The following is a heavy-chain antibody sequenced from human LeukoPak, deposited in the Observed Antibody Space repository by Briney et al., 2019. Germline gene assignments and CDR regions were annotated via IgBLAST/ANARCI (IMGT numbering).Heavy chain of an antibody. D-gene: IGHD3-16*02. CDR3: TTVPSYYDYVWGSYRPRYYFDY. CDR2: IKSKTDGGTT. Sequence: GGSLRLSCAASGFTFSNAWMSWVRQAPGKGLEWVGRIKSKTDGGTTDYAAPVKGRFTISRDDSKNTLYLQMNSLKTEDTAVYYCTTVPSYYDYVWGSYRPRYYFDYWGQGTLVTVSS. V-gene: IGHV3-15*01. J-gene: IGHJ4*02. CDR1: GFTFSNAW.